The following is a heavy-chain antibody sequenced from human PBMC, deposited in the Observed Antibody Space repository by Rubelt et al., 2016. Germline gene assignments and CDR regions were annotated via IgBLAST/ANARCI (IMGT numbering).Heavy chain of an antibody. V-gene: IGHV4-34*01. CDR2: INHSGST. CDR3: ARYVVVVPAAIKAKYYFDY. D-gene: IGHD2-2*01. CDR1: GGSFSGYY. Sequence: QVQLQQWGAGLLKPSETLSLTCAVYGGSFSGYYWSWIRQPPGKGLEWVGEINHSGSTNFNPALKSRVTISVDTSKNQISLRLGSGTAADTAVYYCARYVVVVPAAIKAKYYFDYWGQGTLVTVSS. J-gene: IGHJ4*02.